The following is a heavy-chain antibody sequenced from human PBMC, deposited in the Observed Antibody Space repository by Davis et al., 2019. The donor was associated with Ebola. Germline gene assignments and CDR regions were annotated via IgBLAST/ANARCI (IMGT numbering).Heavy chain of an antibody. V-gene: IGHV4-34*01. Sequence: GSLRLSCAVYGGSFSGYYWSWIRQPPGKGLEWIGEINHSGSTNYNPSLKSRVTISVDTSKNQFSLKLSSVTAADTAVYYCARHRTYIVLMVYAPTGRFDPWGQGTLVTVSS. J-gene: IGHJ5*02. CDR2: INHSGST. CDR3: ARHRTYIVLMVYAPTGRFDP. CDR1: GGSFSGYY. D-gene: IGHD2-8*01.